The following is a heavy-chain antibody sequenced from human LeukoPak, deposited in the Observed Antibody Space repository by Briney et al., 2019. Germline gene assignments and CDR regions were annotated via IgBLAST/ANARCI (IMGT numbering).Heavy chain of an antibody. D-gene: IGHD6-19*01. Sequence: SETLSLTCAVYGGSFSGYYWSWVRQPPGKGLEWIGEINHSGSTNYNPSLKSRVTISVDTSKNQFSLKLSSVTAADTAVYYCVYSSGWYSDFDYWGQGTLVTVSS. CDR3: VYSSGWYSDFDY. V-gene: IGHV4-34*01. CDR1: GGSFSGYY. CDR2: INHSGST. J-gene: IGHJ4*02.